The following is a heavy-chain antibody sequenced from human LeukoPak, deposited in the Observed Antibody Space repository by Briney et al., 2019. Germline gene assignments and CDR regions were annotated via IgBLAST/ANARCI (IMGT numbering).Heavy chain of an antibody. CDR2: ISGTSSHL. V-gene: IGHV3-21*01. D-gene: IGHD5-12*01. Sequence: GGSLRLSCAASGFTFSTYEMNWVRQAPGKGLEWVSSISGTSSHLYYADSLKGRFTISRDNAKSSVFLQMNSLRAEDTAVYYCATDGGYEPTAWGQGTLVTVSS. J-gene: IGHJ5*02. CDR1: GFTFSTYE. CDR3: ATDGGYEPTA.